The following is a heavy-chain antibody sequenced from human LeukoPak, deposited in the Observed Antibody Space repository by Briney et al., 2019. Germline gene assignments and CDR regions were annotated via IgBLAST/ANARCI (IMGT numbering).Heavy chain of an antibody. Sequence: PGGSLRLSCAASGFTFSSYAMSWVRQAPGKGLEWVSAISGSGGSTYYADSVKGRFTISGDNSKNTLYLQMNSLRAEDTAVYYCELGDYYYYYMDVWGKGTTVTVSS. J-gene: IGHJ6*03. CDR2: ISGSGGST. V-gene: IGHV3-23*01. CDR1: GFTFSSYA. D-gene: IGHD3-3*01. CDR3: ELGDYYYYYMDV.